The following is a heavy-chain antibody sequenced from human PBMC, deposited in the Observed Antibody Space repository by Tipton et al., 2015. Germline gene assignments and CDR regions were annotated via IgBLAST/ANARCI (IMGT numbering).Heavy chain of an antibody. V-gene: IGHV4-59*11. J-gene: IGHJ2*01. Sequence: TLSLTCNVSGDAISSHYWSWIRQPPGKGLEWIGNIYYSGSTKYNPSLKSRVTISVDTSKNQFSLNLSSVTAADTAVYYCARVRYDSSGYQNWYFDLWGRGTLVTVSS. CDR3: ARVRYDSSGYQNWYFDL. CDR2: IYYSGST. D-gene: IGHD3-22*01. CDR1: GDAISSHY.